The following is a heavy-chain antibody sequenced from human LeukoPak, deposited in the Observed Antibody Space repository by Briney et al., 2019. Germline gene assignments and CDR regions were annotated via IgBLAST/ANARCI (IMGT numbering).Heavy chain of an antibody. CDR2: IYSSGST. CDR1: GGSIRGYY. Sequence: SETLSLTCNVSGGSIRGYYWSWIRQPPGKGLEWIGYIYSSGSTNYNPSLKSRVTMSVDTSKNQFSLKVSSVTAADTAVYYCARDSAMGRGWRTDAFDIWGQGTMVTVSS. V-gene: IGHV4-59*01. J-gene: IGHJ3*02. CDR3: ARDSAMGRGWRTDAFDI. D-gene: IGHD6-19*01.